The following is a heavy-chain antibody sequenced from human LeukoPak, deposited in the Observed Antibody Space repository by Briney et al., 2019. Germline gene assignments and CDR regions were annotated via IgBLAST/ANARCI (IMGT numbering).Heavy chain of an antibody. CDR2: ISGSGSST. CDR1: GFTFSSYA. Sequence: GGSLRLSCAASGFTFSSYAMSWVRQAPGKGLEWFSGISGSGSSTYYADSVKGRFTISRDNSKNTLYLQMNSLRAEDTAVYYCAKMLSYAYFDYWGQGTLVTVSS. J-gene: IGHJ4*02. CDR3: AKMLSYAYFDY. V-gene: IGHV3-23*01. D-gene: IGHD5-18*01.